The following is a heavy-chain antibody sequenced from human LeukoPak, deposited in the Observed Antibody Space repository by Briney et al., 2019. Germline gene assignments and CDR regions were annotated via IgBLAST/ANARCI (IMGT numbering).Heavy chain of an antibody. D-gene: IGHD3-22*01. CDR3: ASAGGDYYDSSGYRY. J-gene: IGHJ4*02. CDR2: ISGSGGST. V-gene: IGHV3-23*01. CDR1: GFTFSSYA. Sequence: GGTLRLSCAASGFTFSSYAMSWVRQAPGKGLEWVSAISGSGGSTYYADSVKGRFTISRDNAKNSLYLQMNSLRAKDTALYHCASAGGDYYDSSGYRYWGQGTLVTVSS.